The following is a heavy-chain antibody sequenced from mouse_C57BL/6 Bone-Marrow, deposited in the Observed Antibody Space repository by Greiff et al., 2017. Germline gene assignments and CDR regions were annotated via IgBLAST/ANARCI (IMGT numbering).Heavy chain of an antibody. J-gene: IGHJ2*01. CDR3: AKDHYGNYGY. V-gene: IGHV1-82*01. CDR2: IYPGDGDT. Sequence: VQLQQSGPELVKPGASVKISCKASGYAFSSSWMNWVKQRPGKGLEWIGRIYPGDGDTNYNGKFKGKATLTADKSSSTAYMQLSSLTSEDSAVYFCAKDHYGNYGYWGQGTTLTVSS. CDR1: GYAFSSSW. D-gene: IGHD2-1*01.